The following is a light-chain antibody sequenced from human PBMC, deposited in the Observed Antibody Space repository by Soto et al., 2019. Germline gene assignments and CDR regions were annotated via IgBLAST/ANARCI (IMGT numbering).Light chain of an antibody. CDR2: EGS. CDR3: CSYAGSSTDVV. CDR1: ISDVGSYNL. Sequence: QSALTQPASVSGSPGQSITISFTGTISDVGSYNLVSWYQQHPGKAPKLMIYEGSKRPSGVSNRFSGSKSGNTASLTISGLQAEDEADYYCCSYAGSSTDVVFGGGTKLTVL. J-gene: IGLJ2*01. V-gene: IGLV2-23*01.